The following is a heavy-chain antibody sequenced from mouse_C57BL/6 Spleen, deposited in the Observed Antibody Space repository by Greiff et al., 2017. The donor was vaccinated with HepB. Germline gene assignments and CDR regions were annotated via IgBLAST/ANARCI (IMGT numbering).Heavy chain of an antibody. V-gene: IGHV14-3*01. CDR1: GFNIKNTY. Sequence: EVQLQQSVAELVRPGASVKLSCTASGFNIKNTYMHWVKQRPEQGLEWIGRIDPANGNTKYAPKFQGKATITADTSSNTAYLQLSSLTSEDTAIYYWARARYSSSHGYAMDYWGQGTSVTVSS. D-gene: IGHD1-1*01. J-gene: IGHJ4*01. CDR3: ARARYSSSHGYAMDY. CDR2: IDPANGNT.